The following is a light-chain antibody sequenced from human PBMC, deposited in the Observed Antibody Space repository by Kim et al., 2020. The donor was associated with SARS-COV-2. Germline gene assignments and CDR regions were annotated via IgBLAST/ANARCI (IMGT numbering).Light chain of an antibody. V-gene: IGKV1-39*01. CDR3: QQSYSTPRT. Sequence: DIQMTQSPFSLSASVGDRVTMTCRASQTISKYLSWYQQKPGKAPKLLIDAVSGLQSGVPSKFNGSGSGTDFTLTINSLQPEDFGTYYCQQSYSTPRTFGQGTKLDIK. CDR1: QTISKY. CDR2: AVS. J-gene: IGKJ1*01.